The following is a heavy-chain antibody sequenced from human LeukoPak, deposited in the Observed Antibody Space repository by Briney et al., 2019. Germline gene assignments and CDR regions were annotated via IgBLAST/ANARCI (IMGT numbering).Heavy chain of an antibody. CDR2: ISSSSSSI. CDR1: GFTFSVYS. CDR3: AREIIMIPLDY. V-gene: IGHV3-21*01. D-gene: IGHD3-22*01. J-gene: IGHJ4*02. Sequence: PGGSLRLSCTASGFTFSVYSMNWVRQAPGKGLEWVSSISSSSSSIYYADSVKGRFTISRDNSKNTLYLQMNSLRAEDTALYYCAREIIMIPLDYWGQGTLVTVSS.